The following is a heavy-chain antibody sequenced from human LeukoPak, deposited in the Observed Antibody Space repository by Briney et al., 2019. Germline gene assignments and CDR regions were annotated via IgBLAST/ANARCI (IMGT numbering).Heavy chain of an antibody. CDR2: IYYSGNT. CDR3: ARDVRTNFFMDV. V-gene: IGHV4-39*07. D-gene: IGHD2-8*01. Sequence: SETLSLTCTVSGGSISSSSYYWGWIRQPPGKGLEWIGSIYYSGNTYYNPSLNSRVTISVDTSKNQFSLKLSSVTAADTAVYYCARDVRTNFFMDVWGKGTTVTVSS. J-gene: IGHJ6*03. CDR1: GGSISSSSYY.